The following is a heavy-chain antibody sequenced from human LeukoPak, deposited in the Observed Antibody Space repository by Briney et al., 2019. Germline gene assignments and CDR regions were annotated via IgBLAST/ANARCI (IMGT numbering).Heavy chain of an antibody. J-gene: IGHJ3*02. CDR1: GYTFTSYG. Sequence: ASXKVSCKASGYTFTSYGISWVRQAPGQGLEWMGWISAYNGNTNYAQKLQGRVTMTTDTSTSTAYMELRSLRSDDTAVYYCARNHIVGAAHDAFDIWGQGTMVTVSS. D-gene: IGHD1-26*01. CDR3: ARNHIVGAAHDAFDI. CDR2: ISAYNGNT. V-gene: IGHV1-18*01.